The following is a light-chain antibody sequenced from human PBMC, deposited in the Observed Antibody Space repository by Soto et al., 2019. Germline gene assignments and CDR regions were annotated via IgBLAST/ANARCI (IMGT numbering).Light chain of an antibody. Sequence: EIVLTQSPGILSLSPGERATLSCRASQSVSNDFLAWYQQKPGQAPRLLIYGASTRASGIPERFSGSGSGTDFTLTISRLEPEDFAVYYCQHYGTSPGTFGQGTRLEL. J-gene: IGKJ5*01. V-gene: IGKV3-20*01. CDR3: QHYGTSPGT. CDR1: QSVSNDF. CDR2: GAS.